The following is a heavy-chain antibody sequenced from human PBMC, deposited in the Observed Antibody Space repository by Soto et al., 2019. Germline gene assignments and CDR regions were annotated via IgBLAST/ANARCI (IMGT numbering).Heavy chain of an antibody. V-gene: IGHV3-30-3*01. CDR2: ISYDGSNK. J-gene: IGHJ5*02. D-gene: IGHD2-15*01. CDR1: GFTLISYA. Sequence: GSLRLSCAASGFTLISYAMHWVLQAPCKGLEWVAVISYDGSNKYYADSVKGRFTISRANSKNTLYLQMNSLRAEDTAVYYCAIIGDIVVVVAATELNWFDPWGQGTLVTVSS. CDR3: AIIGDIVVVVAATELNWFDP.